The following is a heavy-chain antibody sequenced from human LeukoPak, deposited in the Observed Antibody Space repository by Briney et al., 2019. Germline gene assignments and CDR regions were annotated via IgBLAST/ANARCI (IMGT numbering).Heavy chain of an antibody. J-gene: IGHJ4*02. CDR3: VKDSSSGSYFDY. CDR1: GFTFSRYA. CDR2: ISSNGGST. V-gene: IGHV3-64D*06. Sequence: GGSLRLSCSASGFTFSRYAMHWVRQAPGEGLEYVSAISSNGGSTYYADSVKARFTISRDNSRNTLHLQMSSLRVEDTAVYYCVKDSSSGSYFDYWGQGTLVTVSS. D-gene: IGHD3-10*01.